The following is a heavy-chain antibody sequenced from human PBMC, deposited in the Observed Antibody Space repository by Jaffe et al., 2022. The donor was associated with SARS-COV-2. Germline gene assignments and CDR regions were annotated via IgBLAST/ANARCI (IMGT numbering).Heavy chain of an antibody. Sequence: EVQLVESGGGLVQPGGSLRLSCAASGFTFSSYDMHWVRQATGKGLEWVSAIGTAGDTYYPGSVKGRFTISRENAKNSLYLQMNSLRAGDTAVYYCARGRIAAAGTYYGMDVWGQGTTVTVSS. J-gene: IGHJ6*02. CDR3: ARGRIAAAGTYYGMDV. CDR2: IGTAGDT. CDR1: GFTFSSYD. V-gene: IGHV3-13*01. D-gene: IGHD6-13*01.